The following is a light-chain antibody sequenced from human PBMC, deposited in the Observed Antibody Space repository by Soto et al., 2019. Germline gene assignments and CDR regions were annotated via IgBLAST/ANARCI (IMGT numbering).Light chain of an antibody. CDR3: SSYTSSSTQGYVV. V-gene: IGLV2-14*01. J-gene: IGLJ2*01. CDR1: SSDVGGYNY. Sequence: QSALTQPASVSGSPGQSITISCTGTSSDVGGYNYVSWYQQHPGKAPKLMIYDVSDRPSGVSNRFSGSKSGKTASLTISGLRAEDEADYHCSSYTSSSTQGYVVFGGGTKVTVL. CDR2: DVS.